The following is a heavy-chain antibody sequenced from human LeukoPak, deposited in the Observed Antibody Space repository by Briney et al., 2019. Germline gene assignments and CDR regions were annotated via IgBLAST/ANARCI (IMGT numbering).Heavy chain of an antibody. Sequence: PGGSLRLSCVASGITFSHYEMNWVRQAPGKGLEWVSYISSSSSTIYYADSVKGRFNISRENAKKSMNPQMNSLKAEDTGVSYCAELGSTMIGGVWGKGTTVTISS. CDR1: GITFSHYE. J-gene: IGHJ6*04. D-gene: IGHD3-10*02. V-gene: IGHV3-48*03. CDR2: ISSSSSTI. CDR3: AELGSTMIGGV.